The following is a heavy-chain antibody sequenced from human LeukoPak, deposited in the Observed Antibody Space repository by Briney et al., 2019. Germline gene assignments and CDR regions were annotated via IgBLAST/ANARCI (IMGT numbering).Heavy chain of an antibody. CDR3: ARGGVAAGIRQFDY. D-gene: IGHD6-13*01. J-gene: IGHJ4*02. CDR1: GGSISTDY. Sequence: PSETLSLTCTVSGGSISTDYWSWIRQPPGKGLEWIGYIYYSGSTNYNPSLKSRVTISVDTSKNQFSLKLSSVTAADTAVYYCARGGVAAGIRQFDYWGQGTLVTVSS. CDR2: IYYSGST. V-gene: IGHV4-59*01.